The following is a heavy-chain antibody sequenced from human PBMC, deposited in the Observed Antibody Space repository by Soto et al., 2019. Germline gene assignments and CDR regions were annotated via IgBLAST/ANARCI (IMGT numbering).Heavy chain of an antibody. CDR1: GDTFTEYY. Sequence: QVQLMQSGAEVKKPGASVKVSCKASGDTFTEYYIHWLRQAPGQGLEWMGTVNPRGGHTPYAQHFLGRVTMTRDTSTSTLYMELTSLTSEDTAVYYCARGGHVVVVTAALDYWGQGTLVTVSS. J-gene: IGHJ4*02. CDR3: ARGGHVVVVTAALDY. D-gene: IGHD2-21*02. V-gene: IGHV1-46*01. CDR2: VNPRGGHT.